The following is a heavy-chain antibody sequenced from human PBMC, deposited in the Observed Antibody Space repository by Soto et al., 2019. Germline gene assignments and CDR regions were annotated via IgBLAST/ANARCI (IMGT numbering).Heavy chain of an antibody. V-gene: IGHV3-30*18. Sequence: VQLAESGGGVVQPGRSLRFSFAASGFPFRDYAMHWVRQAPGKGLEWVAVVSHDGRNTHYADSVKGRFTISRDSSKNTVSLEMTSLRAEDTAVYYCAKGGRQWLVTSDFNYWGQGALVTVS. D-gene: IGHD6-19*01. CDR2: VSHDGRNT. J-gene: IGHJ4*02. CDR1: GFPFRDYA. CDR3: AKGGRQWLVTSDFNY.